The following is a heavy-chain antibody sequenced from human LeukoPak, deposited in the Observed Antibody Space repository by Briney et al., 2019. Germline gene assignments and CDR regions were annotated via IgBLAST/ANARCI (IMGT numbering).Heavy chain of an antibody. D-gene: IGHD1-26*01. V-gene: IGHV4-39*07. J-gene: IGHJ3*02. CDR2: IYHSGST. CDR3: AREKNSGSVYDAFDI. Sequence: TSETLSLTCTVSGISISSSNSYWGRIRQPPGKGLEWIGSIYHSGSTYYNPSLKSRVTISVDTSKNQFSLRLSSVTAADTAVYYCAREKNSGSVYDAFDIWGQGTMVTVSS. CDR1: GISISSSNSY.